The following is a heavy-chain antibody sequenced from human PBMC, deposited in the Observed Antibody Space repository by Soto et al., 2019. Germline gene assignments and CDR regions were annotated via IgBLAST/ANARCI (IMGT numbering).Heavy chain of an antibody. CDR3: AKPPRNCNDPY. D-gene: IGHD1-1*01. V-gene: IGHV3-23*01. Sequence: GGSLRLSCAASGFNFNFYAMSWVRQAPGKGLEWVSTVDSDDTTYYADSVRGRFTISRDNSKNTLYLQMNNLGADDTAVYYGAKPPRNCNDPYWCQGPLVTVSS. J-gene: IGHJ4*02. CDR1: GFNFNFYA. CDR2: VDSDDTT.